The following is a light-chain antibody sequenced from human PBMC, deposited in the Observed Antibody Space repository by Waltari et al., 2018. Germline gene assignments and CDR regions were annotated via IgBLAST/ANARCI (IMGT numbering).Light chain of an antibody. Sequence: IVMHDPPDSLALSLGERATINCKSSESVFYSANNRNYLGWYLHKPGHPPTRLIYSLSTREPGVPDRSSGGGSGTDCTLTIISLQAEDVEVYYCQQYYVTPRAFGQGTKVEIK. CDR2: SLS. CDR3: QQYYVTPRA. V-gene: IGKV4-1*01. CDR1: ESVFYSANNRNY. J-gene: IGKJ1*01.